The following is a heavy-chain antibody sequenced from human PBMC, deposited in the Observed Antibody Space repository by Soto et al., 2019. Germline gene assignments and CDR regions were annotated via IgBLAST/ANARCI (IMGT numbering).Heavy chain of an antibody. CDR3: AKSPQWPNRYFDF. Sequence: GSLRLSCVASGLTFSSHAMVWVRQAPGKGLEWVSTITANSGSSDYGDSVKGRFTISRDNAESTLYLQMNSLRVEDTATYYCAKSPQWPNRYFDFWGQGTLVTVSS. V-gene: IGHV3-23*01. CDR2: ITANSGSS. J-gene: IGHJ4*02. D-gene: IGHD6-19*01. CDR1: GLTFSSHA.